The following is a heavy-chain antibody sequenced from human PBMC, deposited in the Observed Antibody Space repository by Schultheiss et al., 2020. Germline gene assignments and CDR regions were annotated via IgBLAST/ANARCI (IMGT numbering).Heavy chain of an antibody. J-gene: IGHJ4*02. V-gene: IGHV2-70*01. CDR2: IDWDDDK. D-gene: IGHD6-13*01. CDR3: AQTAAAAHYY. Sequence: SWIRQPPGKALEWLALIDWDDDKYYSTSLKTRLTISKDTSKNQVVLTMTNMDPVDTATYYCAQTAAAAHYYWGQGTLVTVSS.